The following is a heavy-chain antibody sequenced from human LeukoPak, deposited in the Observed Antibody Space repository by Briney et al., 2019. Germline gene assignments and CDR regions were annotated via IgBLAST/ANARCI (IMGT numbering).Heavy chain of an antibody. CDR2: ISGSGGGT. CDR3: AGPYNNYYYYYMDV. J-gene: IGHJ6*03. D-gene: IGHD1-1*01. CDR1: GFTLSSHA. V-gene: IGHV3-23*01. Sequence: GGSLRLSCAASGFTLSSHAVGWVRQAPGKGLEWVSGISGSGGGTYYADSVKGRFTISRDNAKNTLYLQMNGLRAEDTAVYYCAGPYNNYYYYYMDVWGKGTTVTVSS.